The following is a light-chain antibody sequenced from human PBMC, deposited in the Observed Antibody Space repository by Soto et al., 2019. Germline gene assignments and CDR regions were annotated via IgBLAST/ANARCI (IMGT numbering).Light chain of an antibody. V-gene: IGKV1-33*01. CDR3: QQYENLPT. CDR2: DAS. J-gene: IGKJ5*01. CDR1: QSVTTR. Sequence: GDRVTITCRASQSVTTRLAWHQHKPGKAPKVLIYDASNLEAGVPSRFRGSGSGTDFTFTISRLQPEDIATYYCQQYENLPTFGQGTRLEIK.